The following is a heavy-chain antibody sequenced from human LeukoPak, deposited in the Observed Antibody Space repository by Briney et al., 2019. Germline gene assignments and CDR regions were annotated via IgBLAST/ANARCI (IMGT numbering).Heavy chain of an antibody. CDR1: GGSISSGSNY. Sequence: SETLSLTCTVSGGSISSGSNYWGWIRQPPGKTLEWIGSIYSSGSTYYNPPLKSRVIILIDTTKNHFSLNLSSVTAADTAVYYCARSDGYGLVGIWGQGTMVTVSS. V-gene: IGHV4-39*07. CDR3: ARSDGYGLVGI. J-gene: IGHJ3*02. CDR2: IYSSGST. D-gene: IGHD3-10*01.